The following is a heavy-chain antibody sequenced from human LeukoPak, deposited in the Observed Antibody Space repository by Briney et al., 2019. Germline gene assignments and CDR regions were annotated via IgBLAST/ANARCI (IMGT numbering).Heavy chain of an antibody. D-gene: IGHD3-10*02. J-gene: IGHJ3*02. CDR3: AKGLFGDRRVGVFDI. CDR2: VSGSGSRT. Sequence: PGGSLRLSCAASGFTFSAYAMSWVRQAPGKGLEWVSTVSGSGSRTYNADSMKGRFTISRDNSKNTLFLQMNSLRAEDTAVYYCAKGLFGDRRVGVFDIWGQGTLVTVSS. CDR1: GFTFSAYA. V-gene: IGHV3-23*01.